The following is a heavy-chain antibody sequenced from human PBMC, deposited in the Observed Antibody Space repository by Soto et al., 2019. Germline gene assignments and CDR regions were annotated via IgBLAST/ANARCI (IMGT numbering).Heavy chain of an antibody. J-gene: IGHJ5*02. CDR3: AREGAYYDFWSGYYTETNWFDP. CDR1: GYTFTGYY. Sequence: GGSVKVSCKASGYTFTGYYMHWVRQAPGQGLEWMGWINPNSGGTNYAQKFQGSFTMTRDTSISTAYMELSRLRSEDTAVYYCAREGAYYDFWSGYYTETNWFDPWGQGTLVTVS. V-gene: IGHV1-2*02. CDR2: INPNSGGT. D-gene: IGHD3-3*01.